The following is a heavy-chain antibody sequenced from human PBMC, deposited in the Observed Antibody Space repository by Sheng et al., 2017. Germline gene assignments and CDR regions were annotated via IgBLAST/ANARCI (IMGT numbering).Heavy chain of an antibody. CDR1: GFTFSSNG. Sequence: QVQLVESGGGVVQPGGSLRLSCAASGFTFSSNGMHWVRQAPAKGLEWVAFIRFDGNYKSHIASVKGRFTISRDNSKNTLYLQMNSLRAEDTAVYYCAKDHGGDSFYFMDVWGIGTTVTVSS. J-gene: IGHJ6*03. D-gene: IGHD3-16*01. CDR2: IRFDGNYK. CDR3: AKDHGGDSFYFMDV. V-gene: IGHV3-30*02.